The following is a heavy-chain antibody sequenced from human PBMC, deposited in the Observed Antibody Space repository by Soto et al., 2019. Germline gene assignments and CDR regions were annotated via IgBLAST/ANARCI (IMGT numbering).Heavy chain of an antibody. CDR3: AKSEGYSFDI. CDR1: GLSFSSHW. CDR2: IRQDGGEE. J-gene: IGHJ3*02. V-gene: IGHV3-7*01. Sequence: ESGGGLVQPGGSLRLSCAASGLSFSSHWMSWVRQAPGRGLEWVANIRQDGGEEQYSDSVKGRFTLSRDNAKNSLYLQMNGLRVDDTAVYYCAKSEGYSFDIQGQGTMVTVSS. D-gene: IGHD1-1*01.